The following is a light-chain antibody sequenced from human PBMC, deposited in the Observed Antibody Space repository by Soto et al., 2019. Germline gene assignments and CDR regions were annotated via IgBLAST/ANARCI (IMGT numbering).Light chain of an antibody. CDR1: SSDVGGHNY. Sequence: QSVLTQPASVSGSPGQSITVSCTGTSSDVGGHNYVSWFQQHPGQAPKLLIYEVTTRPSGVSTRFSGSKSGNTASLTISGLQAEDEADYHCSSHSSSGTLFVFGTGTKLTVL. CDR2: EVT. J-gene: IGLJ1*01. CDR3: SSHSSSGTLFV. V-gene: IGLV2-14*01.